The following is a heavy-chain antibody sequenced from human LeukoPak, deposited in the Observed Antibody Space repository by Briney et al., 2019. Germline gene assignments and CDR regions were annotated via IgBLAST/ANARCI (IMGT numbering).Heavy chain of an antibody. CDR2: ISASGTLT. V-gene: IGHV3-48*03. CDR1: GFSFSSYE. CDR3: AREGTPIYCRGWVYMDV. Sequence: GGSLRLSCAASGFSFSSYEMNWVRQAPGKGLEWISYISASGTLTHYADSVEGRFTISRDNAKNSLYLQMNSLRGEDTAVYYFAREGTPIYCRGWVYMDVWGKGTTVTISS. J-gene: IGHJ6*04. D-gene: IGHD6-19*01.